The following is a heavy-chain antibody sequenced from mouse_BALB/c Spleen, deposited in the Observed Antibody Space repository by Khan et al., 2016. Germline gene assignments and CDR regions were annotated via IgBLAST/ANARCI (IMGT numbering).Heavy chain of an antibody. J-gene: IGHJ4*01. CDR1: GFSLTTYG. D-gene: IGHD2-1*01. CDR3: VRGYGNYVSYAMDY. V-gene: IGHV2-9*02. Sequence: QVQLKESGPGLVAPSQSLSITCTVSGFSLTTYGVHWIRQPPGKGLEWLGVIWAGGSTNYNSALMSRLSITKDNSKSQVFLKMNSLQTDDTAMYYCVRGYGNYVSYAMDYWGQGTSVTVSS. CDR2: IWAGGST.